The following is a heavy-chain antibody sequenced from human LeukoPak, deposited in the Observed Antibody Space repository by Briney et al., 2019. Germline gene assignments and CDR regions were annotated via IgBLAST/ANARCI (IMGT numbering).Heavy chain of an antibody. CDR2: ISSSSSYI. J-gene: IGHJ4*02. Sequence: GGSLRLSCAASGFTFSSYSMNWVRQAPGKGLEWVSSISSSSSYIYYADSVKGRFTISRDNAKNSLYLQMNSLRAEDTAVYYCARGSVTMVRGVIQYWGQGTLVTVSS. D-gene: IGHD3-10*01. CDR1: GFTFSSYS. CDR3: ARGSVTMVRGVIQY. V-gene: IGHV3-21*01.